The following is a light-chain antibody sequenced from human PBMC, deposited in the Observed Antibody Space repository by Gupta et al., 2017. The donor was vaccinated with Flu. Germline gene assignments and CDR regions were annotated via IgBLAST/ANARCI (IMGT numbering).Light chain of an antibody. J-gene: IGLJ3*02. CDR1: SSNIGSNY. CDR3: AAWDDSLSGWV. CDR2: RNS. Sequence: SVLTQPPSASGTPGQRVTISCSGSSSNIGSNYVYWYQQLPGTAPKLLIYRNSQRPSGVPDRFSGSKSGTSASLAISGLRSEDEADYYCAAWDDSLSGWVFGGGTKLTVL. V-gene: IGLV1-47*01.